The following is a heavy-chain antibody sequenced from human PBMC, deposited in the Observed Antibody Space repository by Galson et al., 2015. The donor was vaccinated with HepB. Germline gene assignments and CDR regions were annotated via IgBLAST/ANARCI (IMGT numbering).Heavy chain of an antibody. D-gene: IGHD6-19*01. CDR3: ARLGGKQFSSGWYMRYYSDY. CDR2: IDPNDSYT. V-gene: IGHV5-10-1*01. CDR1: GYIFASYW. Sequence: QSGAEVKKPGESLRISCKGSGYIFASYWITWVRQMPGKGLEWMGRIDPNDSYTHYSPSFQGHVTISVDKSISTAYLQWNSLKASDTAMYYCARLGGKQFSSGWYMRYYSDYWGRGSLITVSS. J-gene: IGHJ4*02.